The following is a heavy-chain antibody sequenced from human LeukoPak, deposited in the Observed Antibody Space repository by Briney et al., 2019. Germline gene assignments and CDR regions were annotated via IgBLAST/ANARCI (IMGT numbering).Heavy chain of an antibody. CDR3: ARGRSGYPPKYYVDN. Sequence: GGSLRLSCVASGFTFSNYGMHWVRQAPGKGLEWMAVVSYDGSNKHYADSVKGRFTISRDNSENTLYLQMNSLRAGDTAVYYCARGRSGYPPKYYVDNWGQGTLVTVSS. CDR2: VSYDGSNK. CDR1: GFTFSNYG. D-gene: IGHD3-22*01. J-gene: IGHJ4*02. V-gene: IGHV3-33*01.